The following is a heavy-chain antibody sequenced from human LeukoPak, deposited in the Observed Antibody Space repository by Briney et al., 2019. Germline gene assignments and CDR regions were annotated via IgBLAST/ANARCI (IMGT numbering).Heavy chain of an antibody. D-gene: IGHD4-17*01. V-gene: IGHV4-59*08. Sequence: PSETLSLTCTVSGGSISSYYWSWIRQPPGKGLEWIGYIYYSGSTNYNPSLKSRVTISVDTSKNQFSLKLSSVTAADTAVYYCARSDGSTVTTRYFDLWGRGTLVTVSS. CDR2: IYYSGST. J-gene: IGHJ2*01. CDR3: ARSDGSTVTTRYFDL. CDR1: GGSISSYY.